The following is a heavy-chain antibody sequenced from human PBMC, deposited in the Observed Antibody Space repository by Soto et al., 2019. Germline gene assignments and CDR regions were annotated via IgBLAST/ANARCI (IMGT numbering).Heavy chain of an antibody. CDR1: GFTFSSYG. CDR3: AKDIGPLLPLLRFLEGDGMDV. V-gene: IGHV3-30*18. Sequence: PGGSLRLSCAASGFTFSSYGMHWVRQAPGKGLEWVAVISYDGSNKYYADSVKGRFTISRDNSKNTLYLQMNSLRAEDTAVYYCAKDIGPLLPLLRFLEGDGMDVWGQGTTVTVSS. J-gene: IGHJ6*02. CDR2: ISYDGSNK. D-gene: IGHD3-3*01.